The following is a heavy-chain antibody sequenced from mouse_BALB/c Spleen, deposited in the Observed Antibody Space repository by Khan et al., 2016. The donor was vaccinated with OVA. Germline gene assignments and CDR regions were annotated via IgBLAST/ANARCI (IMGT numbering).Heavy chain of an antibody. V-gene: IGHV1-18*01. D-gene: IGHD3-3*01. J-gene: IGHJ4*01. CDR1: GYTFTENT. CDR3: ARDAGRY. CDR2: INPQNGDT. Sequence: VQLKQSGPELVKPGASVKISCKTSGYTFTENTLHWVKQSHGKSLEWIGVINPQNGDTSYNQKFKGKVTLTVEKSSSTAYMEFRSLTSEDAAVYYCARDAGRYWGQGTSVTVAS.